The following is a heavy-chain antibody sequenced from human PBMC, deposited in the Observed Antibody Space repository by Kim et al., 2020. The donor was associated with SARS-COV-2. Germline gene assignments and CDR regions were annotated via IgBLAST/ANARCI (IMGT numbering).Heavy chain of an antibody. Sequence: ASVKVSCKASGYAFSTYGITWVRQAPGQGLEWMGWISAYNGNTNYAQKFQGRVTMTTETSTDTAYMELRSLRSDDTAMYYCAREGGLYGDYGDYWGQGTLVTVSS. V-gene: IGHV1-18*01. CDR2: ISAYNGNT. D-gene: IGHD4-17*01. CDR1: GYAFSTYG. CDR3: AREGGLYGDYGDY. J-gene: IGHJ4*02.